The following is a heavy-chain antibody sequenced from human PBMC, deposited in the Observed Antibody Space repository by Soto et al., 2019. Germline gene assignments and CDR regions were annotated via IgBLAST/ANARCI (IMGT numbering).Heavy chain of an antibody. Sequence: PGGSLRLSCTASDRIVGLNYMNWVRQAPGKGLEWVSVISTDGTPYYADFVKGRFTVSRDISKNTVFLEMKSLRVEDTAVYYCARSPASVVSKFYGMDVWGQGTTVTVSS. CDR3: ARSPASVVSKFYGMDV. J-gene: IGHJ6*02. CDR1: DRIVGLNY. V-gene: IGHV3-53*01. D-gene: IGHD3-22*01. CDR2: ISTDGTP.